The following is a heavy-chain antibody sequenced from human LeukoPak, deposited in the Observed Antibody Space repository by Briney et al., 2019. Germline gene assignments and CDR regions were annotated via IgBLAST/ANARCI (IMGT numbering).Heavy chain of an antibody. Sequence: SETLSLTCTVSGGSISSYYWSWIRQPAGKGLEWIGRIYTSGSTNYNPSLKSRVTMSVDTSKNQFSLKLSSVTAADTAVYYCARGEGIAVAGVNWFDPWGQGTLVTVSS. CDR1: GGSISSYY. CDR3: ARGEGIAVAGVNWFDP. CDR2: IYTSGST. J-gene: IGHJ5*02. V-gene: IGHV4-4*07. D-gene: IGHD6-19*01.